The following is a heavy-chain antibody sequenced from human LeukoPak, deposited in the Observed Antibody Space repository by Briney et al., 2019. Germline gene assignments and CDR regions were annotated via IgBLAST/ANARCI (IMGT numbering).Heavy chain of an antibody. CDR1: GGTFSSYA. Sequence: SVKVSCKACGGTFSSYAISWVRQAPGQALEWIGGIIPIFGTANYAQKFQGRVTITADESTSTAYMELSSLRSEDTAVYYCARSLRDYYGSGSYSSFDYWGQGTLVTVSS. V-gene: IGHV1-69*13. CDR3: ARSLRDYYGSGSYSSFDY. D-gene: IGHD3-10*01. CDR2: IIPIFGTA. J-gene: IGHJ4*02.